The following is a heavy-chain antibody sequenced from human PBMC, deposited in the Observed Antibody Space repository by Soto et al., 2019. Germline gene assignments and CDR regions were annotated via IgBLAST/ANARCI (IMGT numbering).Heavy chain of an antibody. V-gene: IGHV3-30*03. CDR2: ISYDGSNK. D-gene: IGHD3-10*01. CDR1: GFTFSSYG. J-gene: IGHJ4*02. Sequence: QVQLVESGGGVVHPGRSLRLSCAASGFTFSSYGMHWVRQAPGKGLEWVAVISYDGSNKYYADSVKGRFTISRDNSKNTRYLQLNSLRAEDTAVYYCAPWFGAFDYWGQGTLVTVSS. CDR3: APWFGAFDY.